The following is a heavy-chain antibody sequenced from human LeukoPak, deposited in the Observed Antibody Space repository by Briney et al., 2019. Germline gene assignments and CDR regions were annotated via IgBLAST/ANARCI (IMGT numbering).Heavy chain of an antibody. CDR2: IYTSGST. Sequence: SETLSLTCTVSGGSISSGSYYWSWIRQPAGKGLEWIGRIYTSGSTNYNPSLKSRVTMSVDTSKNQFSLKLRSVTAADTAVYYCARDSPRGVDYWGQGTLVTVSS. V-gene: IGHV4-61*02. CDR1: GGSISSGSYY. D-gene: IGHD3-10*01. J-gene: IGHJ4*02. CDR3: ARDSPRGVDY.